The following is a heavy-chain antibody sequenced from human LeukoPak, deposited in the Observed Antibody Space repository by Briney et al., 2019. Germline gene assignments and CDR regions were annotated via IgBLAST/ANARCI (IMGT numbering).Heavy chain of an antibody. D-gene: IGHD2-21*01. Sequence: TGGSLRLSCAGSGFTFSNYGFHWVRQAPGKGLEWVAVISHDGTNKRYADSVKGRFTISRDDSKNTLYLQMNSLRVEDTAIYYCAPSPRLPPVDYWGQGTLVTVSS. CDR1: GFTFSNYG. CDR3: APSPRLPPVDY. J-gene: IGHJ4*02. CDR2: ISHDGTNK. V-gene: IGHV3-30*03.